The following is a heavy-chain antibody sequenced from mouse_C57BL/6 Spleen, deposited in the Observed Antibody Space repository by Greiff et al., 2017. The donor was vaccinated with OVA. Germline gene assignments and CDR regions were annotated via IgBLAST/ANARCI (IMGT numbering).Heavy chain of an antibody. V-gene: IGHV1-53*01. Sequence: QVQLQQPGTELVKPGASVKLSCKASGYTFTSYWMHLVKQRPGQGLEWIGNINPSNVGTNYNEKFKSKATLTVDKSSSTAYMQLSSLTSEDSAVYYCATLRPVYYGNPAWFAYWGQGTLVTVSA. D-gene: IGHD2-1*01. J-gene: IGHJ3*01. CDR3: ATLRPVYYGNPAWFAY. CDR1: GYTFTSYW. CDR2: INPSNVGT.